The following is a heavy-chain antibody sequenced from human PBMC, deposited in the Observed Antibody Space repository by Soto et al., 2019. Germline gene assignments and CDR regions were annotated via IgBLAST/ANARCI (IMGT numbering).Heavy chain of an antibody. V-gene: IGHV3-21*01. Sequence: GGSLRLSCAASGFTFSSYSMNWVRQAPGKGLEWVSSISSSSSYIYYADSVKGRFTISRDNAKNSLYLQMNSLRAEDTAVYYCASLGAAAGLDAFDIWGQGTMVTVSS. D-gene: IGHD6-13*01. CDR1: GFTFSSYS. J-gene: IGHJ3*02. CDR3: ASLGAAAGLDAFDI. CDR2: ISSSSSYI.